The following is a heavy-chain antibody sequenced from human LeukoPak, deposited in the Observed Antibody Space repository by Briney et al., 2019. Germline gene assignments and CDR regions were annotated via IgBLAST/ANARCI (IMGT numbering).Heavy chain of an antibody. CDR3: ASCFWSGYYGLFDY. CDR2: IIPIFGTA. CDR1: GGTFSSYA. D-gene: IGHD3-3*01. J-gene: IGHJ4*02. V-gene: IGHV1-69*13. Sequence: SVKVSCKASGGTFSSYAISWVRQAPGQGLEWMGGIIPIFGTANYAQKFQGRVTITADESTSTAYMELSSLRSEDTAVYYCASCFWSGYYGLFDYWGQGTLVTVSS.